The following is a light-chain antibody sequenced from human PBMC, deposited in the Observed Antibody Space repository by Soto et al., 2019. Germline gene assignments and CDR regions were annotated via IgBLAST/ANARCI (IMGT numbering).Light chain of an antibody. CDR3: QHRLSWPLT. Sequence: EVVLTQSPATLSLSPGERATLSYRASQSVSSFLAWYQQKPGQAPRLLIYEAYNRASGIPARFSGSGSGTDFTLTISSLEPEDFAIYYCQHRLSWPLTFGGGTKVEI. CDR2: EAY. J-gene: IGKJ4*01. CDR1: QSVSSF. V-gene: IGKV3-11*01.